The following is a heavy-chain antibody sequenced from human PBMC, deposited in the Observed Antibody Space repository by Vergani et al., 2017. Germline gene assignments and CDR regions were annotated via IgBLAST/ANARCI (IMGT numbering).Heavy chain of an antibody. CDR1: GGSISSSSYY. CDR2: IYYSEST. Sequence: QLQLQESGPGLVKPSETLSLTCTVSGGSISSSSYYWGWIRQPPGKGLEWIGSIYYSESTYYNPSLKSRVTISVDTSKNQFSLKLSSVTAADTAVYYCASYPKYYDYVWGSYQYWGQGTLVTVSS. J-gene: IGHJ4*02. D-gene: IGHD3-16*02. V-gene: IGHV4-39*01. CDR3: ASYPKYYDYVWGSYQY.